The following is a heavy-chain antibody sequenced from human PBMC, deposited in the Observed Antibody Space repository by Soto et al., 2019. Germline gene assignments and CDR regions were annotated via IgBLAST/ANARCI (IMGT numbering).Heavy chain of an antibody. CDR3: AKRRGQQLENWQFDV. J-gene: IGHJ2*01. CDR2: ISSDGGGT. V-gene: IGHV3-23*01. Sequence: EVQLLESGGGLVQPGGSLRLSCVASGFSFSDRAMAWVRQAPGKGLEWVSDISSDGGGTFYADSVKGRFTISRDNVKKTVHLQMNRLRAEDTATYYCAKRRGQQLENWQFDVWGRGSLVSVAS. D-gene: IGHD1-1*01. CDR1: GFSFSDRA.